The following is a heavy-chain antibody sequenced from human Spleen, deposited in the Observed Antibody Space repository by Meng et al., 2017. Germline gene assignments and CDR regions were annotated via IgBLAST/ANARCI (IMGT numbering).Heavy chain of an antibody. V-gene: IGHV3-23*01. CDR3: ANAPFDS. CDR2: ISDSGGNT. J-gene: IGHJ4*02. CDR1: GFTVSHNY. Sequence: ETLSLTCAASGFTVSHNYMNWVRQAPGKGLEWVSGISDSGGNTYYADSVKDRFTISRDNSKNTLYLQMNSLRAEDTAVYYCANAPFDSWGQGTLVTVSS.